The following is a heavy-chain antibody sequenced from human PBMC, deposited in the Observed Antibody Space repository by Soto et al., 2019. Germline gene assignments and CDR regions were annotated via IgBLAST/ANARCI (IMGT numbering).Heavy chain of an antibody. J-gene: IGHJ6*02. CDR1: GYRFRTND. D-gene: IGHD4-4*01. CDR3: VRQAKLTTVTANVGYYYGLDV. CDR2: MSGSGSGT. V-gene: IGHV3-23*01. Sequence: DVQLLESGGGLVQPGGSLRLSCAASGYRFRTNDMSWVRQAPGKGLEWVSVMSGSGSGTYYADSVKGRFTISRDNSKNTLYLQMNSLRAEDTAVYYCVRQAKLTTVTANVGYYYGLDVWGQGTTVTICS.